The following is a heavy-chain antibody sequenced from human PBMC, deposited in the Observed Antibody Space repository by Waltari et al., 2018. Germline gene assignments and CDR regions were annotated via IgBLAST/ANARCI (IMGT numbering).Heavy chain of an antibody. CDR2: IRYDGSNK. CDR3: AKDHHSPTEWPRWVPWFDP. D-gene: IGHD3-3*01. J-gene: IGHJ5*02. V-gene: IGHV3-30*02. CDR1: GFTFSSYG. Sequence: QVQLVESGGGVVQPGGSLRLSCAASGFTFSSYGMHWVRQAPGKGLEWVAFIRYDGSNKYYADSLKGRFTISRDNSKNTLYLQMNSLRAEDTAVYYCAKDHHSPTEWPRWVPWFDPWGQGTLVTVSS.